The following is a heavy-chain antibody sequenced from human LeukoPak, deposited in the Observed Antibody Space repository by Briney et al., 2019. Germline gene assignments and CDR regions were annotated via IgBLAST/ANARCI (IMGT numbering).Heavy chain of an antibody. V-gene: IGHV3-33*01. CDR3: ARGSPLSSALDGDF. D-gene: IGHD1-26*01. CDR2: IWYDGSNK. CDR1: GFTFSSHG. J-gene: IGHJ4*02. Sequence: EPGGSLRLSCAASGFTFSSHGMHWVRQAPGKGLEWVAAIWYDGSNKYYGDSVKGRFTISRDNSKNTLYLQLNSLRVEDTAVYYCARGSPLSSALDGDFWGQGTLVTVSS.